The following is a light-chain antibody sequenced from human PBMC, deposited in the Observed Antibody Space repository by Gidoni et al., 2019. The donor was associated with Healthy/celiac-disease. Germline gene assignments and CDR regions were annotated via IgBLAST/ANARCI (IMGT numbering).Light chain of an antibody. Sequence: EIVLTQSPGTLSLSPGERATLSCRASQSVSSSYFARYQQKPGQPPSLLISGAASRVTGIPDRCRGSGAVTDFTLTISRLDPEDYAVYYCQNYGSWTFXXXTKVEIK. J-gene: IGKJ1*01. CDR1: QSVSSSY. CDR2: GAA. CDR3: QNYGSWT. V-gene: IGKV3-20*01.